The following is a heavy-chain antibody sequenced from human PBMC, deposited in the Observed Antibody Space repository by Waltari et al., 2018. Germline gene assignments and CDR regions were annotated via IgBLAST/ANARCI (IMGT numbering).Heavy chain of an antibody. CDR3: ARVTPHMITFGGVIA. Sequence: EVQLVESGGGLVKPGGSLRLSCAASGFTFSSYSMNWFRQAPGEGLEWVSSISSSSSYIYYADSVKGRFTISRDNAKNSLYLQMNSLRAEDTAVYYCARVTPHMITFGGVIAWGQGTLVTVSS. D-gene: IGHD3-16*02. J-gene: IGHJ5*02. V-gene: IGHV3-21*01. CDR1: GFTFSSYS. CDR2: ISSSSSYI.